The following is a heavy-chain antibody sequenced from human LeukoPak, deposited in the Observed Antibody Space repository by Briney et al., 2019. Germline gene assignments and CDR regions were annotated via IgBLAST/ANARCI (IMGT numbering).Heavy chain of an antibody. CDR2: IRCDGSNK. Sequence: GGSLRLSCAASGFTFSSYGMHWVRQAPGKGLEWVACIRCDGSNKYYADSVKGRFTISRDNSKNTLYLQTNSLRAEDTPVYYCANPSYGYRFDYWGQGTLVTVSS. J-gene: IGHJ4*02. CDR3: ANPSYGYRFDY. D-gene: IGHD5-18*01. CDR1: GFTFSSYG. V-gene: IGHV3-30*02.